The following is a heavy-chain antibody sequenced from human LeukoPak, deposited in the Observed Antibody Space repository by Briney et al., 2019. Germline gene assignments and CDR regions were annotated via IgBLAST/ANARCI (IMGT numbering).Heavy chain of an antibody. Sequence: GGSLTLSCAASGFTFSSYAMSWVRQAPGKGLEWVSDISGSGGSTYYADSVKGRFTISRDNSKNTLYLQTNSLRAEDTAVYYCAKGQRTVLLWFGELFIDDWGQGTLVTVSS. J-gene: IGHJ4*02. CDR3: AKGQRTVLLWFGELFIDD. D-gene: IGHD3-10*01. CDR1: GFTFSSYA. V-gene: IGHV3-23*01. CDR2: ISGSGGST.